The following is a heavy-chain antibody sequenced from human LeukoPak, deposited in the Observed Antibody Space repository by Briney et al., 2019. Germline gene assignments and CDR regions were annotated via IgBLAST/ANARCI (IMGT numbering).Heavy chain of an antibody. CDR1: GFTFSSYS. CDR2: ISSSSSYI. D-gene: IGHD3-3*01. J-gene: IGHJ4*02. CDR3: AREPYYDFWSGYYIH. V-gene: IGHV3-21*01. Sequence: GGSLRLSCAASGFTFSSYSMNWVRQAPGKGLEWVSSISSSSSYIYYADSVKGRFTISRDNAKNSLYLRMNSLRAEDTAVYYCAREPYYDFWSGYYIHWGQGTLVTVSS.